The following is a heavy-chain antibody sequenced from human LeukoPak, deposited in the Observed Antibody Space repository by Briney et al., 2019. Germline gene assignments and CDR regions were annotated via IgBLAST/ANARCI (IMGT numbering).Heavy chain of an antibody. CDR1: GYTFTSYG. CDR2: ISAYNGNT. J-gene: IGHJ4*02. CDR3: ARGETGLRYFDWVASYPAFDY. Sequence: ASVKVSCKASGYTFTSYGISWVRQAPGQGLEWMGWISAYNGNTNYAQKLQGRVTMTTDTSTSTAYMELRSLRSDDTAVYYCARGETGLRYFDWVASYPAFDYWGQGTLVTVSS. D-gene: IGHD3-9*01. V-gene: IGHV1-18*01.